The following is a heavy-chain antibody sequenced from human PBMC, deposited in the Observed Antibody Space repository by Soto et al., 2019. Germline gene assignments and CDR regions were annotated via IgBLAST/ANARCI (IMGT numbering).Heavy chain of an antibody. J-gene: IGHJ6*02. Sequence: SLRLSCVASGFTFSTYWMNWVRQAQGKGLEWVANIKKDGTDNYYLGSVRGRFTISRDNANNSLYLQINSLRAEDTAIYYCARGYFAMDVWGQGTTVTVSS. CDR1: GFTFSTYW. CDR2: IKKDGTDN. CDR3: ARGYFAMDV. V-gene: IGHV3-7*04.